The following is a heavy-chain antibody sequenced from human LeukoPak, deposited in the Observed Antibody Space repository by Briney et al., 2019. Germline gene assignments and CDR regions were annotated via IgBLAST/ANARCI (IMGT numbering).Heavy chain of an antibody. CDR3: ARVVHPYDYESSSLTYDAFDI. CDR2: INTNTGNP. D-gene: IGHD3-22*01. Sequence: ASVKVSCKASGYTFTSYAMNWVRQAPGQGLEWMGWINTNTGNPTYAQGFTGRFVFSLDTSVSTAYLQISSLKAEDTAVYYCARVVHPYDYESSSLTYDAFDIWGQGTMVTVSS. CDR1: GYTFTSYA. V-gene: IGHV7-4-1*02. J-gene: IGHJ3*02.